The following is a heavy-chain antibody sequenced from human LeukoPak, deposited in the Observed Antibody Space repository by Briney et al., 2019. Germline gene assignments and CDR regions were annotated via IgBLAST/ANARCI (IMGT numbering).Heavy chain of an antibody. CDR3: ARVDVGSSSWEALDY. CDR2: INHSGST. Sequence: PSETLSLTGAVYGGSFSGYYWSWIRQPPGKGLEWIGEINHSGSTNYNPSLKSRVTISVDTSKNQFSLKLSSVTAADTAVYYCARVDVGSSSWEALDYWGQGTLVTVSS. CDR1: GGSFSGYY. V-gene: IGHV4-34*01. J-gene: IGHJ4*02. D-gene: IGHD6-13*01.